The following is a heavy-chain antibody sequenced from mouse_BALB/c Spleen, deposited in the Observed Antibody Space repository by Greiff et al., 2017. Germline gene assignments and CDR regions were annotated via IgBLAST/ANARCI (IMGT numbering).Heavy chain of an antibody. CDR1: GFTFSSYT. CDR3: ARHGRYGNYGYFDV. CDR2: ISNGGGST. J-gene: IGHJ1*01. V-gene: IGHV5-12-2*01. D-gene: IGHD2-10*02. Sequence: EVHLVESGGGLVQPGGSLKLSCAASGFTFSSYTMSWVRQTPEKRLEWVAYISNGGGSTYYPDTVKGRFTISRDNAKNTLYLQMSSLKSEDTAMYYCARHGRYGNYGYFDVWGAGTTVTVSS.